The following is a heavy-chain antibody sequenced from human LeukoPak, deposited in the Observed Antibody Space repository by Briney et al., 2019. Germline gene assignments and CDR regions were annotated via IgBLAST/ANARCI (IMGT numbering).Heavy chain of an antibody. D-gene: IGHD3-16*02. CDR2: IYYSGNT. Sequence: SETLSLTCTVSGGSISGHYWSWIRQPPGKGLEWIGYIYYSGNTNYSPSLKSRVTMSVDTSKNQFSLNLTSVTAADTAVYYFARDYRNAFDIWGLGTVVTVSS. CDR3: ARDYRNAFDI. CDR1: GGSISGHY. V-gene: IGHV4-59*11. J-gene: IGHJ3*02.